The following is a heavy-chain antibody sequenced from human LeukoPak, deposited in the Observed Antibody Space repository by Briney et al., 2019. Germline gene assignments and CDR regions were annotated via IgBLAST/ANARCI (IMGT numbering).Heavy chain of an antibody. V-gene: IGHV4-59*08. CDR1: GGSISSYY. J-gene: IGHJ4*02. CDR2: SYYSGST. D-gene: IGHD6-13*01. CDR3: ARHSSSWYEFDY. Sequence: PSETLSLTCTVSGGSISSYYWSWIRQPPGKGLEWIGYSYYSGSTNYNPSLKSRVAISVDTSKNQFSLKLSSVTAADTAVYYCARHSSSWYEFDYWGQGTLVTVSS.